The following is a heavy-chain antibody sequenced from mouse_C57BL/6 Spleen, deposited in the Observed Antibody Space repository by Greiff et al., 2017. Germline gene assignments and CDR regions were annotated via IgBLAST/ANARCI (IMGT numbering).Heavy chain of an antibody. Sequence: EVQVVESGEGLVKPGGSLKLSCAASGFTFSSYAMSWVRQTPEKRLEWVAYISSGGDYIYYADTVKGRFTISRDNARNTLYLQMSSLTSEDTAMYYCTRDGYYPYYYAMDYWGQGTSVTVSS. CDR3: TRDGYYPYYYAMDY. J-gene: IGHJ4*01. CDR2: ISSGGDYI. CDR1: GFTFSSYA. V-gene: IGHV5-9-1*02. D-gene: IGHD2-3*01.